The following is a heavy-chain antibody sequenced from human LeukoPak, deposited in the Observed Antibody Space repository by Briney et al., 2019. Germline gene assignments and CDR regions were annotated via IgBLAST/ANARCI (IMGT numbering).Heavy chain of an antibody. CDR2: IWYDGSNK. Sequence: PGRSLRLSCAASGFTFSSYGMHWVRQAPGKGLEWVAVIWYDGSNKHYADSVKGRFTISRDNSKNTLYLQMNSLRAEDTAVYYCAKDGYSSSSLGYWGQGTLVTVSS. V-gene: IGHV3-33*06. D-gene: IGHD6-6*01. J-gene: IGHJ4*02. CDR1: GFTFSSYG. CDR3: AKDGYSSSSLGY.